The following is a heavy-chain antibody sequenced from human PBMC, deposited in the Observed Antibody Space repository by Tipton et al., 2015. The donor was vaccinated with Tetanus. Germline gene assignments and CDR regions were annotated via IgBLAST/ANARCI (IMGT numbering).Heavy chain of an antibody. V-gene: IGHV3-11*04. D-gene: IGHD2-21*02. CDR3: ARGMAEASNCGGDCYSDY. CDR2: ISSSGSTM. CDR1: GLTFSDYY. J-gene: IGHJ4*02. Sequence: SGLTFSDYYMSWLRQAPGKGLEWVSYISSSGSTMYYVDSVKGRFTISRDNAKNSLYLQMISLRAEDTAVYSCARGMAEASNCGGDCYSDYWGQGTLVTVSS.